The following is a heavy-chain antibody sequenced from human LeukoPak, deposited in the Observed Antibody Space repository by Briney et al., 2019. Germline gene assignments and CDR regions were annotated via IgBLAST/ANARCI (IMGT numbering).Heavy chain of an antibody. D-gene: IGHD3-9*01. CDR2: ISGSGGST. CDR1: GFTFSSYA. CDR3: AIDPDILSYYYYYGMDV. V-gene: IGHV3-23*01. Sequence: LPGGSLRLSCAASGFTFSSYAMSWVRQAPGKGLEWVSAISGSGGSTYYADSVKGRFTISRDNSKNTLYLQMNSLRAEDTAVYYCAIDPDILSYYYYYGMDVWGQGTTVTVS. J-gene: IGHJ6*02.